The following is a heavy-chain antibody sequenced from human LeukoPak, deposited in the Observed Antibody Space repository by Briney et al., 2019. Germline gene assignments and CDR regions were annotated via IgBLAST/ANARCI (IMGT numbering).Heavy chain of an antibody. J-gene: IGHJ4*02. Sequence: ASVKVSCKASGYTFTSYDINWVRQATGQGLEWMGWMNPNSGNTGYAQKFQGRVTITRNTSISTAYMELSSLRSEDPAVYYCARGGASSIAGNEGFDYWGQGTLVTVSS. CDR1: GYTFTSYD. D-gene: IGHD6-6*01. CDR2: MNPNSGNT. V-gene: IGHV1-8*03. CDR3: ARGGASSIAGNEGFDY.